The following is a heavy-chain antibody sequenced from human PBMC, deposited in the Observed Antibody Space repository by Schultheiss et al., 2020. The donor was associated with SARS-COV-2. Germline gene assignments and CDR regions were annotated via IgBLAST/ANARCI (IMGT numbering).Heavy chain of an antibody. CDR1: GGSISCYY. J-gene: IGHJ4*02. V-gene: IGHV4-59*01. CDR2: FYSSGST. Sequence: SETLTLTCTVSGGSISCYYWTWIRQPPRKRLEWIGSFYSSGSTNCNPSLKSRVTISIDTSKNQFSLKLGSVTAADTAVYFCARATRVESLFSVRGGSFDFWGRGALVTVSS. D-gene: IGHD5-24*01. CDR3: ARATRVESLFSVRGGSFDF.